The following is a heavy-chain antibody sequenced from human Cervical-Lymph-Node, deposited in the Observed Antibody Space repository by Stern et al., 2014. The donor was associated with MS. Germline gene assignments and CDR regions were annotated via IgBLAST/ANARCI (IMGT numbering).Heavy chain of an antibody. CDR1: GYTFTSYG. J-gene: IGHJ3*02. V-gene: IGHV1-18*01. CDR3: ARDWLYDSSSSDAFDI. D-gene: IGHD3-22*01. Sequence: QVQLGQSGAEVKKPGASVKVSCKASGYTFTSYGISWVRQAPGQGLEWMGWISAYTGNTNYAQKLQGRVTMTTDTSTSTAYMELRSLRSDDTAVYYCARDWLYDSSSSDAFDIWGQGTMVTVSS. CDR2: ISAYTGNT.